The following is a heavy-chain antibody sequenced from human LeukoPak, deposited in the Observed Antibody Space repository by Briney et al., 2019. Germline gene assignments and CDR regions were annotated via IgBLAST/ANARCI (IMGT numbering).Heavy chain of an antibody. CDR3: ARVRSDYSSSSPPDY. V-gene: IGHV3-74*01. CDR1: GFTFSSYA. J-gene: IGHJ4*02. D-gene: IGHD6-6*01. CDR2: IDNGGTTT. Sequence: GGSLRLSCAASGFTFSSYAMSWVRQAPGKGLVWVSRIDNGGTTTLYADSVRGRFTISRDNAKNTLYLQMNSLRAEDTAIYFCARVRSDYSSSSPPDYWGQGTPVTVSS.